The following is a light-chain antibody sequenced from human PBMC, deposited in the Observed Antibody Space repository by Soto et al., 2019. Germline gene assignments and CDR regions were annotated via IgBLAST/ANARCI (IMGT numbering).Light chain of an antibody. J-gene: IGKJ1*01. Sequence: EIVLTQSPGTLSLSPGERATLSCRSSQSVSSTYLAWYQQKPGQAPRLLIYGASSRATGIPDRFSGSGSGRHFTLTISRLEHEDSAVYYCQESKTFCQGTKLDIK. V-gene: IGKV3-20*01. CDR1: QSVSSTY. CDR3: QESKT. CDR2: GAS.